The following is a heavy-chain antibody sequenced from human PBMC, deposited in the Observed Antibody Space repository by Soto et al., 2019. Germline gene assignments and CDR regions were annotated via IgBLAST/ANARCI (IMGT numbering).Heavy chain of an antibody. CDR2: ITDDGRKT. V-gene: IGHV3-23*01. Sequence: RLSCAASGLSYSNYAMSWVRQAPGEGLEWVKNITDDGRKTYYAGSVRGRITISRDNSKNTLYLQMRNPRAEDTAVYYCAKSRTNRGNQRALAYFDYWGQGTLVTVSS. D-gene: IGHD3-16*01. CDR1: GLSYSNYA. J-gene: IGHJ4*02. CDR3: AKSRTNRGNQRALAYFDY.